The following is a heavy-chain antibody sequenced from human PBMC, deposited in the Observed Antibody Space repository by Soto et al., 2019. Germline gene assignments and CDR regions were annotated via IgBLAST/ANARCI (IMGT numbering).Heavy chain of an antibody. CDR3: AKDGGSTLDY. CDR1: GFTFSSYG. V-gene: IGHV3-30*18. D-gene: IGHD2-15*01. J-gene: IGHJ4*02. CDR2: ISYDGSNK. Sequence: QVQLVESGGGVVQPGRSLRLSCAASGFTFSSYGMHWVRQAPGKGLEGVAVISYDGSNKYYADSVKGRFTISRDNSKNTLYLQMNSLRAEDTAVYYCAKDGGSTLDYWGQGTLVTVSS.